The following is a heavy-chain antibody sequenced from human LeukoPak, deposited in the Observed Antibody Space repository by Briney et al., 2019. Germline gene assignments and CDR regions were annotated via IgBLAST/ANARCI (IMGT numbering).Heavy chain of an antibody. CDR1: GGSILSTNW. J-gene: IGHJ4*02. V-gene: IGHV4-4*02. Sequence: PSETLSLTCAVSGGSILSTNWWSWVRQPPGRGLEWIGEVHLSGASNYNPSLKSRVNMSIDKSRNQLSLELTSVTAADTATYYCARESGAFSPFGFWGQGTLVTVSS. CDR3: ARESGAFSPFGF. CDR2: VHLSGAS. D-gene: IGHD1-26*01.